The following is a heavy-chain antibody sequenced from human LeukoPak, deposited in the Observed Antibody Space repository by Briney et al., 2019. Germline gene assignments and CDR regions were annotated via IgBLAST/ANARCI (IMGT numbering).Heavy chain of an antibody. D-gene: IGHD5-24*01. CDR1: GFTFSSYA. V-gene: IGHV3-7*01. Sequence: GGSLRLSCAASGFTFSSYAMSWVRQAPGKGLEWVADIKKDGSKIYYVDSVKGRFTISRDNAKNSLFLEMNSLRAEDTAVYFCANLWEMGYWGQGTLVTVSS. J-gene: IGHJ4*02. CDR3: ANLWEMGY. CDR2: IKKDGSKI.